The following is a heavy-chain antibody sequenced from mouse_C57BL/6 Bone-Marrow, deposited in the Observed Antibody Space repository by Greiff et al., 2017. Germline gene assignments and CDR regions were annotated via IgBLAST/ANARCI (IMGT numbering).Heavy chain of an antibody. CDR3: TTRDYYGSRDAMDY. D-gene: IGHD1-1*01. CDR2: IDPENGDT. CDR1: GFNIKDDY. V-gene: IGHV14-4*01. Sequence: VQLQQSGAELVRPGASVKLSCTASGFNIKDDYMHWVKQRPEQGLEWIGWIDPENGDTEYASKFQGKATITADTSSNTAYLQLSSLTSEDTAVYYCTTRDYYGSRDAMDYWGQGTSVTVSS. J-gene: IGHJ4*01.